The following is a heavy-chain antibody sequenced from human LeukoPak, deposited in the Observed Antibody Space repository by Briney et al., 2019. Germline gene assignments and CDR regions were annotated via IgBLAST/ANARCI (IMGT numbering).Heavy chain of an antibody. D-gene: IGHD3-22*01. V-gene: IGHV3-74*01. Sequence: PGGSLRLSCSASGFTFSSYWRHWVRQAPGKGLVGVSRINSDGSSTSYADSVKGRFTISRDNAKNTLYLQMNSLRAEDTAVYYCARVYYYDSSPDYWGQGTLVTVSS. J-gene: IGHJ4*02. CDR2: INSDGSST. CDR1: GFTFSSYW. CDR3: ARVYYYDSSPDY.